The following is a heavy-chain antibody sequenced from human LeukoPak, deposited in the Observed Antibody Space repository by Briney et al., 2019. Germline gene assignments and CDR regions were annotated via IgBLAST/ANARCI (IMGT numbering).Heavy chain of an antibody. J-gene: IGHJ4*02. CDR3: ARDGASGYLADY. D-gene: IGHD3-3*01. CDR2: INPNSGGT. V-gene: IGHV1-2*02. Sequence: GASVKVSCKASGYTLTGYYMHWVRQAPGQGLEWMGWINPNSGGTNYAQKFQGRVTMTRDTSISTAYMELSRLGSDDTAVHYCARDGASGYLADYWGQGTLVTVSS. CDR1: GYTLTGYY.